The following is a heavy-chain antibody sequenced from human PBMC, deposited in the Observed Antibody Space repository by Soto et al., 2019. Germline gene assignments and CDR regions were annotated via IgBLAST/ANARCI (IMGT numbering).Heavy chain of an antibody. V-gene: IGHV4-30-2*01. CDR3: ARDSMVRGVHIQRARTYYYYYGKDV. CDR1: GGSISSGGYS. J-gene: IGHJ6*02. Sequence: PTETLSLTCAVSGGSISSGGYSWSWIRQPPGKGLEWIGYIYHSGSTYYNPSLKSRVTISVDRSKNQFSLKLSSVTAADTAVYYCARDSMVRGVHIQRARTYYYYYGKDVRRQVTTVTVSS. CDR2: IYHSGST. D-gene: IGHD3-10*01.